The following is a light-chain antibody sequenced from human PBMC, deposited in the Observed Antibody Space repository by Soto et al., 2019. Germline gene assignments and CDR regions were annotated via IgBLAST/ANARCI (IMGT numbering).Light chain of an antibody. V-gene: IGKV3-20*01. J-gene: IGKJ1*01. CDR3: QHYGSTLT. CDR2: GAS. Sequence: EIVLTQSPGTLSLSPGQRATLSCRASQSFISNSLAWYQQKPGQAPRLLIYGASSRATGIPDRFSGSESGTDFTLTISRLEPEDFAVYYCQHYGSTLTFGQGTKWIS. CDR1: QSFISNS.